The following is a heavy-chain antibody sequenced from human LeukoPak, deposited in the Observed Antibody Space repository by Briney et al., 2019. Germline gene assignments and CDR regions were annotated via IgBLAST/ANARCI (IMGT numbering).Heavy chain of an antibody. V-gene: IGHV3-23*01. D-gene: IGHD2-2*02. CDR1: GFTFSSYA. CDR2: ISGSGGST. Sequence: GGSLRLSCAASGFTFSSYAMSWVRQAPGKGLEWVSAISGSGGSTYYADSVKGRFTISRDNSKNTLYLQMNSLRAEDTAVYYCAKVVPAAIRRLDAFDIWGQGTMVTASS. J-gene: IGHJ3*02. CDR3: AKVVPAAIRRLDAFDI.